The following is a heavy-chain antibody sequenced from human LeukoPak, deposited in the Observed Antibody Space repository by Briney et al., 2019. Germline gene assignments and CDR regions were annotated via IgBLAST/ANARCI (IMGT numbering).Heavy chain of an antibody. V-gene: IGHV4-59*01. CDR2: IYYSGTT. Sequence: SETLSLTCSVSGGSISSYYWSWIRQPPGKGLEWIGCIYYSGTTNYNPSLKSRVTISVDTSKNQFSLKLSSVTAADTAVFYCATGSNAFDIWGQGTMVTVSS. J-gene: IGHJ3*02. CDR3: ATGSNAFDI. CDR1: GGSISSYY.